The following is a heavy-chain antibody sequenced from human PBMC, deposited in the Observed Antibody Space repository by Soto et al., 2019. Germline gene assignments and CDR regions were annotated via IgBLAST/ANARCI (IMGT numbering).Heavy chain of an antibody. D-gene: IGHD2-15*01. V-gene: IGHV3-23*01. CDR3: AKFTFYYDGGSSIDY. CDR2: ISGSGDNT. CDR1: GFTFSRYA. J-gene: IGHJ4*02. Sequence: EVQLLESGGGLAQPGGSLRLSCAASGFTFSRYAMSWVRQAPGKGLAWVSAISGSGDNTYHADSVKGRFTISRDNSKNTLYLQMNGLRAEDTAVYYCAKFTFYYDGGSSIDYWGQGSLVTVSS.